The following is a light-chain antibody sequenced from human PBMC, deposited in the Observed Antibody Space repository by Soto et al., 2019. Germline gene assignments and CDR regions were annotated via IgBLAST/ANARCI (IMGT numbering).Light chain of an antibody. J-gene: IGLJ3*02. CDR3: SSYTTSSTQV. Sequence: QSVLTQPASVSGSPGQSITISCTGTSSDVGNYIYVSWYQQHPGKAPKLVIYELTNRPSGISSRFSGSKSGNTASLTISGLQAEDEADYYCSSYTTSSTQVFGGGTQLTVL. CDR1: SSDVGNYIY. CDR2: ELT. V-gene: IGLV2-14*01.